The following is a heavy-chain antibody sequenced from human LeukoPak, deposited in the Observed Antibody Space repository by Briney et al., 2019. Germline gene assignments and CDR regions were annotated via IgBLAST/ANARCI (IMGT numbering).Heavy chain of an antibody. D-gene: IGHD4-17*01. CDR1: GGTFSSDA. V-gene: IGHV1-69*01. Sequence: GSSVKVSRTASGGTFSSDAISRGRHAPGQGLEWMGGIIPIFGAANYAQKFQSRVTIIADESTSTAYMELSSLRSEDTDVYYCARDPALEYGEYAARPPEDNWFDRWGRGTLVTVSS. CDR2: IIPIFGAA. CDR3: ARDPALEYGEYAARPPEDNWFDR. J-gene: IGHJ5*02.